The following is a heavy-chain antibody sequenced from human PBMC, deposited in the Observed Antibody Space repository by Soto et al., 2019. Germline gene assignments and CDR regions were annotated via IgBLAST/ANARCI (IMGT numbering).Heavy chain of an antibody. D-gene: IGHD1-26*01. V-gene: IGHV1-8*02. J-gene: IGHJ4*02. CDR2: MTPRNGNT. CDR3: ARGIDAGVDG. CDR1: GYTFTSLY. Sequence: ASVKVSCTASGYTFTSLYINWMRQATGQGPEWMGWMTPRNGNTGYAQKFQGRVTMTRDTSISTAYMELSGLRSEDTAVYYCARGIDAGVDGWCQALLVTVS.